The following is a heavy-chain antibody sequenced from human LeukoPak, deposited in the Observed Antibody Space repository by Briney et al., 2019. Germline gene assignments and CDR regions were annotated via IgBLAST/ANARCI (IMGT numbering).Heavy chain of an antibody. CDR3: ARDRGRIAVYYFDY. CDR1: GFTLGSYA. CDR2: IAADGKDK. J-gene: IGHJ4*02. V-gene: IGHV3-30*04. Sequence: GRSLRLSCAASGFTLGSYAMHWVRQAPGKGLEWVAVIAADGKDKHHADSVRGRFTISRDNSKTTLYLQMNSLRTEDTAVYYCARDRGRIAVYYFDYWGQGTLVTVSS. D-gene: IGHD6-19*01.